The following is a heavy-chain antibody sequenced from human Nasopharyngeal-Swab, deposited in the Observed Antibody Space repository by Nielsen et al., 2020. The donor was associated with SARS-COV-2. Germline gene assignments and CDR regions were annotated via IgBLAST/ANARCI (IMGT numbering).Heavy chain of an antibody. J-gene: IGHJ5*02. CDR2: FKYGGSS. Sequence: SETLSLTCAVFGGSFSNYYWTWIRQTPGKELEWIGEFKYGGSSNYNPSLKSRVTMSLDTSKNQFSLELSSVTAADTAVYYCARGAPSSYWFDPWGQGTLVTVSS. CDR3: ARGAPSSYWFDP. CDR1: GGSFSNYY. V-gene: IGHV4-34*01.